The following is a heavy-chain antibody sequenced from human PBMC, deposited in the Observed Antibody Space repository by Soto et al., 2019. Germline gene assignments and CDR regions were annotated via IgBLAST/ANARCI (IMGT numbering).Heavy chain of an antibody. CDR2: ISGGGDTT. Sequence: GGSLRLSCAASGFTFNNYAMSWVRQAPGKGLEWVSAISGGGDTTSYADSVKGRFTVSRDGSKNTLYLQMNSLRAEDTAVYYCAKGRGGSGSLTPRVDFWGQGTLVTVSA. V-gene: IGHV3-23*01. D-gene: IGHD3-10*01. J-gene: IGHJ4*02. CDR3: AKGRGGSGSLTPRVDF. CDR1: GFTFNNYA.